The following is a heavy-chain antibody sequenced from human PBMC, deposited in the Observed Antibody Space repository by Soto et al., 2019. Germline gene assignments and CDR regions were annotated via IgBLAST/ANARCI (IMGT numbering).Heavy chain of an antibody. D-gene: IGHD3-22*01. V-gene: IGHV3-33*01. CDR2: IWYDGSNK. J-gene: IGHJ4*02. CDR3: ARGSDYYDSSGPLPIDY. CDR1: GFTFSSYG. Sequence: GGSLRLSCAASGFTFSSYGMHWVRQAPGKGLEWVAVIWYDGSNKYYADSVKGRFTISRDNSKNTLYLQMNSLRAEDTAVYYCARGSDYYDSSGPLPIDYWGQGTLVTVSS.